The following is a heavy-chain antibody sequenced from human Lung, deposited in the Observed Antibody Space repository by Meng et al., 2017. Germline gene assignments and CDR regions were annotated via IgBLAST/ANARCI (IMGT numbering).Heavy chain of an antibody. CDR1: CGHYIANN. Sequence: GRFESSVDVSLASAHSCGHYIANNLCRIRHGPGQGLEWIAASHHSGIVNYNPSLKSRVGLSVDTSKNQFSLKLTSVTAADTAIYYCARAVGGSPKLVMLVARKYYFTDWGQGTLVTVSS. J-gene: IGHJ4*02. CDR2: SHHSGIV. D-gene: IGHD3-16*01. CDR3: ARAVGGSPKLVMLVARKYYFTD. V-gene: IGHV4-34*01.